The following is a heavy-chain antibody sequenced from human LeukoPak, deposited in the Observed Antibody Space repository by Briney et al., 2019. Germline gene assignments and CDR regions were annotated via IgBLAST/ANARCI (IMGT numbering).Heavy chain of an antibody. Sequence: TGGSLRLSCAASGFTFSSYGMHWVRQAPGKGLEWVAVISYDGSNKYYADSVKGRFTISRDNSKNTLYLQMNSLRAEDTAVYYCAKDLGIAAAGTFYYGMDVWGQGTTVTVSS. V-gene: IGHV3-30*18. D-gene: IGHD6-13*01. CDR2: ISYDGSNK. CDR1: GFTFSSYG. J-gene: IGHJ6*02. CDR3: AKDLGIAAAGTFYYGMDV.